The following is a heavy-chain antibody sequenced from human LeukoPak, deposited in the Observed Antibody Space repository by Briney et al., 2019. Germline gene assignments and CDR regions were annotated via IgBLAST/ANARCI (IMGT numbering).Heavy chain of an antibody. CDR1: GYTFTGYY. D-gene: IGHD3-22*01. CDR2: INPNSGGT. Sequence: ASVMVSCKASGYTFTGYYMHWVRQAPGQGLEWMGWINPNSGGTNYAQKFQGRVTITADESTSTAYMELSSLRSEDTAVYYCARDNDSSGYYLLDAFDIWGQGTMVTVSS. CDR3: ARDNDSSGYYLLDAFDI. V-gene: IGHV1-2*02. J-gene: IGHJ3*02.